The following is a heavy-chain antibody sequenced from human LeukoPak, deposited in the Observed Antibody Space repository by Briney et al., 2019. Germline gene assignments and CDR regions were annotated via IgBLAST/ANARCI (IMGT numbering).Heavy chain of an antibody. V-gene: IGHV3-48*04. J-gene: IGHJ6*02. CDR1: GFTFSGYD. CDR2: TSSSSSTI. Sequence: GGSLRLSCAASGFTFSGYDMSWVRQAPGKGLEWVSYTSSSSSTIYYADSVKSRFTISRDNAKNSLYLQMNSRRAEDTAVYYRARLRYYGMDVWGQGTTVTVSS. CDR3: ARLRYYGMDV.